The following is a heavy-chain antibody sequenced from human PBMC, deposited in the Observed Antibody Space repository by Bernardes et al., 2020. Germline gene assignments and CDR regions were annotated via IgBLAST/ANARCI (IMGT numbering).Heavy chain of an antibody. CDR3: ARDRALKSSSWYVVADYYYYMDV. J-gene: IGHJ6*03. CDR1: GFTVSSNY. CDR2: IYSGGST. Sequence: GGSLRLSCAASGFTVSSNYMSWVRQAPGKGLEWVSVIYSGGSTYYADSVKGRFTISRDNSKNTLYLQMNSLRAEDTAVYYCARDRALKSSSWYVVADYYYYMDVWGKGTTVTVSS. D-gene: IGHD6-13*01. V-gene: IGHV3-53*01.